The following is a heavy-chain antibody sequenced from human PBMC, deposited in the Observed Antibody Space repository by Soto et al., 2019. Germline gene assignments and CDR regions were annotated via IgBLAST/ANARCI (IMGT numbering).Heavy chain of an antibody. CDR2: ISRSGGST. V-gene: IGHV3-23*01. CDR3: ATYSGNYERYGVYYGMDV. J-gene: IGHJ6*02. Sequence: GGSLRLSCAASGFTFSNYAMSWVRQAPGKGLEWVSGISRSGGSTYYADSVKGRFTISRDNSKNTLSLQMNSLRAEDTAVYYCATYSGNYERYGVYYGMDVWGQGTTVTVSS. D-gene: IGHD1-26*01. CDR1: GFTFSNYA.